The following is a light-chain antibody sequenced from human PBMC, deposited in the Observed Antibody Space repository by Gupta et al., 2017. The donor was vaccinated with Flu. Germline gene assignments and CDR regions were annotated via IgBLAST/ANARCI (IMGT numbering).Light chain of an antibody. Sequence: SVLSQPPSASGPPGQRVPISCSGSSPNIGSNTFNWYQPLPGTAPKHLICSNNQRRRGATAPAAGSASADAASVAITGLPPEEEAAYYCDGEDDARNGTDWVFGGGTKLTVL. CDR2: SNN. CDR3: DGEDDARNGTDWV. V-gene: IGLV1-44*01. CDR1: SPNIGSNT. J-gene: IGLJ3*02.